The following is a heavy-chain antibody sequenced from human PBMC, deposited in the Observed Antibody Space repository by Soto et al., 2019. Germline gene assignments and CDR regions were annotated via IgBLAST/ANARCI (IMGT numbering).Heavy chain of an antibody. V-gene: IGHV3-9*01. Sequence: EVQLVESGGGLVQPGRSLRLSCAASGFTFDDYAMHWVRQAPGKGLEWVSGISWNSGSIGYADSVKGRFTISRDNAKNSLYLQMNSLRAEDTALYYCAKDIGTTVTTYYLDYWGQGTLVTVSS. CDR2: ISWNSGSI. CDR1: GFTFDDYA. J-gene: IGHJ4*02. CDR3: AKDIGTTVTTYYLDY. D-gene: IGHD4-4*01.